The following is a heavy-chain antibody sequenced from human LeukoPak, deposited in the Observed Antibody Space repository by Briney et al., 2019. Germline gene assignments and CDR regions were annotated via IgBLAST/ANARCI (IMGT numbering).Heavy chain of an antibody. V-gene: IGHV1-2*02. CDR3: ARDHGYYDILTGYYPTYYFDY. CDR2: INPNSGGT. J-gene: IGHJ4*02. CDR1: GYTFTGYY. Sequence: ASVKVSCKASGYTFTGYYMHWVRQAPGQGLEWMGWINPNSGGTNYAQKFQGRVTMTRDTSISTAYMELSRLRSDDTAVYYCARDHGYYDILTGYYPTYYFDYWAREPWSPSPQ. D-gene: IGHD3-9*01.